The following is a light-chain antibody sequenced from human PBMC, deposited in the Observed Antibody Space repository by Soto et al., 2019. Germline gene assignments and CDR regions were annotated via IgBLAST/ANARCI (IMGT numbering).Light chain of an antibody. CDR3: QQFGSSIPHT. CDR2: GAS. CDR1: QSISQS. J-gene: IGKJ2*01. V-gene: IGKV3-20*01. Sequence: EVVLTQSPGTLSLSPGERATLSCRASQSISQSLAWYQQRPGQSPRLLIYGASSRATGIPDRFSGSGSGTDFTLTISRLEPEDFGVYYCQQFGSSIPHTFGQGTKLEIK.